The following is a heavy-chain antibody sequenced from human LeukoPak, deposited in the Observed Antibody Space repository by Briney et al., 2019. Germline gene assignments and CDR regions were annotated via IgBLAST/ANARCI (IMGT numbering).Heavy chain of an antibody. CDR3: ARGPWYDYVWGSYRPPPFDY. D-gene: IGHD3-16*02. Sequence: SETLSLTCAVYGGSFSGYYWSWIRQPPGKGLEWIGEINRSGSTNYNPSLKSRVTISVDTSKNQLSLKLSSVTAADTAVYYCARGPWYDYVWGSYRPPPFDYWGQGTLVTVSS. CDR2: INRSGST. J-gene: IGHJ4*02. CDR1: GGSFSGYY. V-gene: IGHV4-34*01.